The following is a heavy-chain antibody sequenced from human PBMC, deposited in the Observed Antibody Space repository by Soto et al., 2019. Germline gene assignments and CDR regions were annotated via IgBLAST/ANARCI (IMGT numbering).Heavy chain of an antibody. CDR2: ISYDGSNK. V-gene: IGHV3-30*18. CDR1: GFTFSSYG. J-gene: IGHJ4*02. CDR3: AKGMDCSGGSCYSKPLHY. D-gene: IGHD2-15*01. Sequence: QVQLVESGGGVVQPGRSLRLSCAASGFTFSSYGMHWVRQAPGKGLEWVAVISYDGSNKYYADSVKGRFTISRDNSKNTLYLQMNSLRAEDTAVYYCAKGMDCSGGSCYSKPLHYWGQGTLVTVSS.